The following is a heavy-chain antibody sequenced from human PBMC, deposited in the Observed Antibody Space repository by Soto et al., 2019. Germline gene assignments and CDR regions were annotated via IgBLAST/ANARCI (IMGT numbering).Heavy chain of an antibody. J-gene: IGHJ4*02. Sequence: QVQLVESGGGVVQPGRSLRLSCAASGFSFSSYAMHWVHQAPGKGLEWVAVISYDGSNKYYADSVKGRFTISRDNSKNTLYLQMNSLRAEDTAVYYCARSAGSGWSQPGDYWGQGTLVTVSS. V-gene: IGHV3-30-3*01. CDR2: ISYDGSNK. D-gene: IGHD6-19*01. CDR3: ARSAGSGWSQPGDY. CDR1: GFSFSSYA.